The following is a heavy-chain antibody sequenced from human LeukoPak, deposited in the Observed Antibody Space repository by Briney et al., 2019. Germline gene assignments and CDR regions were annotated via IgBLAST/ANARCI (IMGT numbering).Heavy chain of an antibody. D-gene: IGHD3-22*01. CDR3: ARGQYYDSSGYYH. V-gene: IGHV3-48*01. J-gene: IGHJ5*02. CDR2: ISGSSGII. CDR1: GFTFNTYT. Sequence: GGSLRLSCAASGFTFNTYTMNWVRQAPGKGLEWVSYISGSSGIIDYADSVKGRFTISRDNAKNSLYLQMNSLRAEDTAVYYCARGQYYDSSGYYHWGQGTLVTVSS.